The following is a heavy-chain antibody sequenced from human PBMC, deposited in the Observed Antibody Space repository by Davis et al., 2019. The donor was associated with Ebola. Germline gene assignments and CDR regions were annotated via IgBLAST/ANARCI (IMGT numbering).Heavy chain of an antibody. CDR2: INPNTGGT. D-gene: IGHD2-15*01. V-gene: IGHV1-2*02. J-gene: IGHJ4*02. CDR3: ARAVPATQNLDY. CDR1: GYTFTAYY. Sequence: AASVKVSCKASGYTFTAYYMHWVRLAPGEGLEWMGWINPNTGGTNSAQKFQGRVTMTRATSMTTAYMELNSLRSDDTAVYYCARAVPATQNLDYWGQGTLVTVSS.